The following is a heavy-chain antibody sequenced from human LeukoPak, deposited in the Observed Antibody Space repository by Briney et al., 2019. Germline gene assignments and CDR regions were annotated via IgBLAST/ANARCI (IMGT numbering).Heavy chain of an antibody. CDR3: ARDRGSWYGNSPDDIDY. CDR2: IRYDGSHK. Sequence: GGSLRLSCAASGFTFSNYDMHWVRQAPGKGLEWVAFIRYDGSHKYYTDSVKGRFTISRDNSKNTLYLQMNSLRAEDTAVYYCARDRGSWYGNSPDDIDYWGQGTLVTVSS. V-gene: IGHV3-30*02. CDR1: GFTFSNYD. J-gene: IGHJ4*02. D-gene: IGHD6-13*01.